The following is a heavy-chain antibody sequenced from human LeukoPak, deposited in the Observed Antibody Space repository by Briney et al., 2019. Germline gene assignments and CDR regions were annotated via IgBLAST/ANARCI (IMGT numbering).Heavy chain of an antibody. CDR3: ARWFGESYYYYMDV. Sequence: ASVTVSCKASGYTFTSYGISWVRQAPGQGLEWMGWISAYNGNTNYAQKLQGRVTMTTDTSTSTAYMELRSLRSDDTAVYYCARWFGESYYYYMDVWGKGTTVTVSS. V-gene: IGHV1-18*01. CDR2: ISAYNGNT. D-gene: IGHD3-10*01. CDR1: GYTFTSYG. J-gene: IGHJ6*03.